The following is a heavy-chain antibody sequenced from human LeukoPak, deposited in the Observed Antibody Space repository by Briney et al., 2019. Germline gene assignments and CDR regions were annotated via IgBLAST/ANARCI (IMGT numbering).Heavy chain of an antibody. D-gene: IGHD6-19*01. CDR3: AKGSSDWYGPTGVFDY. CDR2: ISGSGGST. Sequence: QPGGSLILSCAASGFTFSNYAMSWVRQAPGQGPEWVSAISGSGGSTYHADSVKGRFTISRDNSKNTLYLQMNSLRVEDTAVYYCAKGSSDWYGPTGVFDYWGQGALVTGSS. V-gene: IGHV3-23*01. CDR1: GFTFSNYA. J-gene: IGHJ4*02.